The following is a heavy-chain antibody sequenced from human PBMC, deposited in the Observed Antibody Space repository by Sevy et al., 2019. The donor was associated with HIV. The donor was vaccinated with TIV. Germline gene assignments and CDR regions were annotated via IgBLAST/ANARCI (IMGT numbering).Heavy chain of an antibody. CDR2: IRGGGGGT. J-gene: IGHJ2*01. CDR1: GFTFDNYA. V-gene: IGHV3-23*01. CDR3: AKHYIHDIADVRYCDL. D-gene: IGHD6-13*01. Sequence: GGSLRLSCAASGFTFDNYAMSWVRQAPGKGLEGKGLEWVSTIRGGGGGTYYADSVRGRFTISRDNSKNTLYLQVNSLRVEDTAVYYCAKHYIHDIADVRYCDLWGRGTLVTVSS.